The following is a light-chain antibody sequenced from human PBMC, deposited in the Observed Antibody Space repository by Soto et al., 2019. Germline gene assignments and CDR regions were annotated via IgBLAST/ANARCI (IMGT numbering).Light chain of an antibody. V-gene: IGLV1-47*01. CDR3: AAWDDILSGVL. J-gene: IGLJ2*01. Sequence: QSVLTQPPSASGTPGQRVTISCSGSSSNIGYNNVSWYQQLPGTAPKLLIYRSNQRPSGVPDRFSDSKSGTSASLAISGLRSEDEADYYCAAWDDILSGVLFGGGTQVTVL. CDR2: RSN. CDR1: SSNIGYNN.